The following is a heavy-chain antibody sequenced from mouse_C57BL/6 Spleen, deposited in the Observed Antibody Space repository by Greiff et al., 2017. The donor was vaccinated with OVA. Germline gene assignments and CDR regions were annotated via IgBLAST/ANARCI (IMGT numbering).Heavy chain of an antibody. CDR1: GSNIKDYY. CDR2: IDPEDGET. J-gene: IGHJ2*01. Sequence: VQLQQSGAELVKPGASVKLSCTASGSNIKDYYMHRVKQRTEQGLEWIGRIDPEDGETKYAPKFQGKATITADTSSNTADLQLSSLTSEDTAVYYCALTGTSYGWGQSTTLTVSS. D-gene: IGHD4-1*01. CDR3: ALTGTSYG. V-gene: IGHV14-2*01.